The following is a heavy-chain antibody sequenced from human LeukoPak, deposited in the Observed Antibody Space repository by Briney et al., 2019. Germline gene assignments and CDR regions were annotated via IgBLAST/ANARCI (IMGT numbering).Heavy chain of an antibody. D-gene: IGHD1-26*01. V-gene: IGHV3-48*03. CDR2: ISSSGSTI. CDR3: ARDDVGATSN. J-gene: IGHJ4*02. CDR1: GFTFSSYE. Sequence: GGSLRLSCAASGFTFSSYEMNWVRQALGKGLEWVSYISSSGSTIYYADSVKGRFTISRDNAKNSLYLQMNSLRAEDTAVYYCARDDVGATSNWGQGTLVTVSS.